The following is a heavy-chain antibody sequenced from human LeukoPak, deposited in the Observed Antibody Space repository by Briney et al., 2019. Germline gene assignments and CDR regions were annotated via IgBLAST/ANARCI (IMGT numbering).Heavy chain of an antibody. D-gene: IGHD6-13*01. J-gene: IGHJ4*02. CDR1: GFTFSSYA. V-gene: IGHV3-23*01. CDR2: ISGSGGST. Sequence: GGSLRLSCAASGFTFSSYAMSWVRQAPGKGLEWVSAISGSGGSTFYADSVKGRFTISRDNSKNTLYLQMNSLRAEDTAVYYCAKVVAAAGFFDYWGQGTLVTVSS. CDR3: AKVVAAAGFFDY.